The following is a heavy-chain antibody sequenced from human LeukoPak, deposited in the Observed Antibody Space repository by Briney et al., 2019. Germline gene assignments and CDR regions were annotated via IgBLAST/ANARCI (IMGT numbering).Heavy chain of an antibody. J-gene: IGHJ4*02. Sequence: PSETLSLTCTVSGGSISSVISYWGWIRQPPGKALEWLGNFFYSGSAYYNPSLKSRVTMSVDTSKNQFSLKLSSVTAADTAVYYCARTPFEFDYWGQGTLVTVSS. CDR3: ARTPFEFDY. CDR2: FFYSGSA. CDR1: GGSISSVISY. V-gene: IGHV4-39*07. D-gene: IGHD3-9*01.